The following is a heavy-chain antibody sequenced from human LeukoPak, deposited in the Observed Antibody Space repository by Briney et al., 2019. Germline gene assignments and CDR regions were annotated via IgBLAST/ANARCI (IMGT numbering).Heavy chain of an antibody. CDR2: ISAYNGNT. V-gene: IGHV1-2*02. Sequence: GASVKVSCKASGYTFTSYYMHWVRQAPGQGLEWMGWISAYNGNTNYAQKFQGRVTMTRDTSISTAYMELSRLRSDDTAVYYCARDQWDDCTNGVCYTKMENWFDPWGQGTLVTVSS. CDR3: ARDQWDDCTNGVCYTKMENWFDP. CDR1: GYTFTSYY. D-gene: IGHD2-8*01. J-gene: IGHJ5*02.